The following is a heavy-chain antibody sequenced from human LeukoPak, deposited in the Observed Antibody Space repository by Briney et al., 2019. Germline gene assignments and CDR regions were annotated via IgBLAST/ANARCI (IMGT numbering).Heavy chain of an antibody. CDR1: GFTFSSYS. V-gene: IGHV4-34*01. Sequence: GSLRLSCAASGFTFSSYSMNWVRQPPGKGLEWIGEINHSGSTNYNPSLKSRVTISVDTSKNQFSLKLSSVTAADTAVYYCARGRYVRYVYWGQGTLVTVSP. D-gene: IGHD3-9*01. CDR2: INHSGST. CDR3: ARGRYVRYVY. J-gene: IGHJ4*02.